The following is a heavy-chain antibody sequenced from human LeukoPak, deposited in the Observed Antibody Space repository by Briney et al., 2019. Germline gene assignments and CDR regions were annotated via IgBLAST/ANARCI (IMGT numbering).Heavy chain of an antibody. D-gene: IGHD6-19*01. CDR3: ASPTYSSGWYYFDY. CDR2: ISGSGGST. CDR1: GFTFSSYA. J-gene: IGHJ4*02. Sequence: GGSLRLSCAASGFTFSSYAMSWVRQAPGKGLEWVSAISGSGGSTSYAQKFQGRVTMTRDTSTSTVYMELSSLRSEDTAVYYCASPTYSSGWYYFDYWGQGTLVTVSS. V-gene: IGHV3-23*01.